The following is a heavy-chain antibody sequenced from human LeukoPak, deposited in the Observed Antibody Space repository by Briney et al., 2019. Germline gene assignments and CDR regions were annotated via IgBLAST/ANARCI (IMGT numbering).Heavy chain of an antibody. J-gene: IGHJ4*02. CDR3: ARSPSRYNWNFDY. Sequence: SETLSLTCAVSGYSLSSGYYWGWVRQPPGKGLEWIGSIYQSGNSYQKSSLKSRLALSVDTSKNHFSLKVRSVTAADTAVYYCARSPSRYNWNFDYWGQGILVIVSS. CDR1: GYSLSSGYY. CDR2: IYQSGNS. D-gene: IGHD1-20*01. V-gene: IGHV4-38-2*01.